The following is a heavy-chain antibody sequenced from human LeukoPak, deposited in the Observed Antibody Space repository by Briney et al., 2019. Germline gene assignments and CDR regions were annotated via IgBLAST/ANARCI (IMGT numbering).Heavy chain of an antibody. CDR1: GFTFSTYA. CDR3: ARSTVGTSCCTAVDY. D-gene: IGHD1-26*01. J-gene: IGHJ4*02. CDR2: ISAGGDRT. Sequence: PGGPLRLSCAASGFTFSTYAMTWVRQAPGKGLEWVSGISAGGDRTYYADSVKGRFTISRDNSKNTLYLQMNSLRAEDTAEYYCARSTVGTSCCTAVDYWGQGTLVTVSS. V-gene: IGHV3-23*01.